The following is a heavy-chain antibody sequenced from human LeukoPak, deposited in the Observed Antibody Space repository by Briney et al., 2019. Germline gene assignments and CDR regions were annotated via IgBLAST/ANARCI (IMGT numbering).Heavy chain of an antibody. D-gene: IGHD3-10*01. CDR2: IYSSGSA. J-gene: IGHJ4*02. Sequence: SETLSLTCTVSGASINNNFWTWIRQPPGKGLEWIGYIYSSGSANYNPSLKSRVTISVDTSKNQFSLKLSSVTAADTAVYYCARVRFLWFGELSKGFDYWGQGTLVTVSS. CDR1: GASINNNF. CDR3: ARVRFLWFGELSKGFDY. V-gene: IGHV4-59*08.